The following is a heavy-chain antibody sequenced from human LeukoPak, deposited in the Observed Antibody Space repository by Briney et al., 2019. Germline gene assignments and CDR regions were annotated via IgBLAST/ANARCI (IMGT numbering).Heavy chain of an antibody. Sequence: GGSLRLSCAASGFTFSSYWMSWVRQAPGKGLEWVANIKQDGSEEYYVDSVKGRFTISRDNAKNSLYLQMSSLRAEDTAVYYCAREGDGYPYYFDYWGQGTLVTVSS. V-gene: IGHV3-7*01. CDR1: GFTFSSYW. J-gene: IGHJ4*02. CDR2: IKQDGSEE. D-gene: IGHD5-24*01. CDR3: AREGDGYPYYFDY.